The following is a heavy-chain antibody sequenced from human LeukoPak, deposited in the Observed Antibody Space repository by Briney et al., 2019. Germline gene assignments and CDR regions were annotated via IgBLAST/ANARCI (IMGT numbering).Heavy chain of an antibody. J-gene: IGHJ4*02. CDR2: VIPVFGTA. Sequence: GASVKVSCKASGDTFTTYAFSWVRQAPGKGLEWMGGVIPVFGTADYAQKFQGKVSITADESTNMAYMELHSLRFEDTAVYYCARAAISGRVYYFDSWGQGTLVTVSS. CDR1: GDTFTTYA. V-gene: IGHV1-69*13. CDR3: ARAAISGRVYYFDS. D-gene: IGHD1-26*01.